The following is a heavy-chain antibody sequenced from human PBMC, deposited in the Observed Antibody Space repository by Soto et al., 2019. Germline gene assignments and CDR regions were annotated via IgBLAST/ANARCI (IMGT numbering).Heavy chain of an antibody. CDR3: ARVPIVVVTAIPSHYYYYYGMDV. J-gene: IGHJ6*02. CDR2: IYYSGST. V-gene: IGHV4-59*01. Sequence: SSETLSLTCTVSGGSISSYYWSWIRQPPGKGLEWIGYIYYSGSTNYNPSLKSRVTISVDTSKNQFSLKLSSVTAADTAVYYCARVPIVVVTAIPSHYYYYYGMDVWGQGTTVTVSS. CDR1: GGSISSYY. D-gene: IGHD2-21*02.